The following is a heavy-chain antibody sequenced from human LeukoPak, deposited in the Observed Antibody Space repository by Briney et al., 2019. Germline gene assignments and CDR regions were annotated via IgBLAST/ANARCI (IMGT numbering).Heavy chain of an antibody. Sequence: ASVTVSCKASGCTFNSYGISWVRQAPGQGLEWMGWISTYKGNTNYAQRLQGRVTMTRDTSTNTAYMELRSLRADDTAVYYCARDPRIEAAGTEYFQHWGQGTLVTVSS. CDR1: GCTFNSYG. CDR3: ARDPRIEAAGTEYFQH. J-gene: IGHJ1*01. D-gene: IGHD6-13*01. CDR2: ISTYKGNT. V-gene: IGHV1-18*01.